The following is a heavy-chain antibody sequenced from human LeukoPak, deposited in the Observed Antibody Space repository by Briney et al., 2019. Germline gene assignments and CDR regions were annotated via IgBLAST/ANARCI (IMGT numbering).Heavy chain of an antibody. J-gene: IGHJ4*02. V-gene: IGHV3-53*01. CDR3: ARSSGPDAPDY. Sequence: AQSLTLSCAVSGLTLSGNYMSWDRHAPGNWREWVSIIYSGGSTSYADSVKGRFTISRDNSKNTLYLQMNSLRAEDTAVYYCARSSGPDAPDYWGQGTLVTVSS. CDR2: IYSGGST. CDR1: GLTLSGNY. D-gene: IGHD7-27*01.